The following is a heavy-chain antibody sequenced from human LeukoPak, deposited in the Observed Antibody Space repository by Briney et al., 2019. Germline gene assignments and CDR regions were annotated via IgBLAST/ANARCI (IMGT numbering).Heavy chain of an antibody. Sequence: GGSLRLSCAASGFTFSSYGMHWVRQAPGKGLEWVAVIWYDGSNKYYADSVKGRFTISRDNSKSTLYLQMNGLRAEDTAVYYCARARGPGPFDYWGQGTLVTVSS. V-gene: IGHV3-33*01. CDR1: GFTFSSYG. J-gene: IGHJ4*02. CDR2: IWYDGSNK. CDR3: ARARGPGPFDY. D-gene: IGHD3-16*01.